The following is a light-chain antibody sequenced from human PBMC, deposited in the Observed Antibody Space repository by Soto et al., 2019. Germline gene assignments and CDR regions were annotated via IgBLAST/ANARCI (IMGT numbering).Light chain of an antibody. CDR1: SSDVGGYNY. CDR3: SSYTSTSTPFV. J-gene: IGLJ1*01. CDR2: EVS. V-gene: IGLV2-14*01. Sequence: QSALTQPASVSGSPGQSITISCTGTSSDVGGYNYVSWYQQHPGKAPKLIISEVSNRPSGVSNRFSGSKSGNTASLTISGLQAKDEADYYCSSYTSTSTPFVFGTGTKLTVL.